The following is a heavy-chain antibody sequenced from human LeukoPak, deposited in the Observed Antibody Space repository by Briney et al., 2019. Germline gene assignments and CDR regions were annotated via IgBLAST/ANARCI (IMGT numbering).Heavy chain of an antibody. CDR2: ISSSSSYI. Sequence: PGGSLRLSCAASGFTFSSYSMNWVRQAPGKGLEWVSSISSSSSYIYYADSVKGRFTISRDNAKNSLYLQMNSLRAEDTAVYYCARDKYYYDSSGYPERDYWGQGTLVTVSS. CDR1: GFTFSSYS. V-gene: IGHV3-21*01. J-gene: IGHJ4*02. CDR3: ARDKYYYDSSGYPERDY. D-gene: IGHD3-22*01.